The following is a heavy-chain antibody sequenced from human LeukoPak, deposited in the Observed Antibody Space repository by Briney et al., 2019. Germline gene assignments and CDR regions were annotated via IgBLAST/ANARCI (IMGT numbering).Heavy chain of an antibody. J-gene: IGHJ3*02. CDR2: ISSSSSYI. Sequence: GGSLRLSCAASGFTFSSYSMNWVRQAPGKGLEWVSSISSSSSYIYYADSVKGRFTISRDNAKNSLYLQMNSLRAEDTAVYYCARNKPQTTVYPVADAFDSWGQGTMVTASS. V-gene: IGHV3-21*01. D-gene: IGHD4-17*01. CDR1: GFTFSSYS. CDR3: ARNKPQTTVYPVADAFDS.